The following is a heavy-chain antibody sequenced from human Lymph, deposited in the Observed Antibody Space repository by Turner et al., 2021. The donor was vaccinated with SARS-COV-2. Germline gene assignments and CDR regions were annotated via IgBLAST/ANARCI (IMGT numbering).Heavy chain of an antibody. CDR1: VFTFSSYG. CDR2: IWYDGSNK. V-gene: IGHV3-33*01. Sequence: QVQLVESGGGVVQPGSSLRLSCAASVFTFSSYGMHWVRQAPGKGLEWVAVIWYDGSNKYYADSVKGRFTISRDNSKNTLYLQMNSLRAEDTAVYYCARVKGYNGYDLRYYYGMDVWGQGTTVTVSS. CDR3: ARVKGYNGYDLRYYYGMDV. J-gene: IGHJ6*02. D-gene: IGHD5-12*01.